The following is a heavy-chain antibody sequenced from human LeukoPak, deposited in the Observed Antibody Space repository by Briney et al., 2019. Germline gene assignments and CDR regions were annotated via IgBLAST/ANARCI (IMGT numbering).Heavy chain of an antibody. CDR3: ARGNSSQSYYYYYMDV. CDR2: IYYSGST. CDR1: GGSISSYY. J-gene: IGHJ6*03. D-gene: IGHD3-22*01. Sequence: PSETLSLTCTVSGGSISSYYWSWIRQPPGKGLEWIGYIYYSGSTNYNPSLKSRVTISVDTSKNQFSLKLSSVTAADTAVYYCARGNSSQSYYYYYMDVWGKGTTVTVSS. V-gene: IGHV4-59*01.